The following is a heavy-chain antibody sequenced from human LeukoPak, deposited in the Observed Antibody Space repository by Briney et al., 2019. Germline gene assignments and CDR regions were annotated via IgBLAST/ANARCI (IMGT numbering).Heavy chain of an antibody. V-gene: IGHV3-23*01. CDR3: ARGHPYSYSSGYYLDS. D-gene: IGHD3-22*01. CDR2: ISGSGGST. J-gene: IGHJ4*02. Sequence: GGTLRLSCAASGFTFSSYGMSWVRQAPGKGLEWVSAISGSGGSTYYADSVKGRFTISRDNSKNTLYLQMNSLRAEDTAVYYCARGHPYSYSSGYYLDSWGQGTLVTVSS. CDR1: GFTFSSYG.